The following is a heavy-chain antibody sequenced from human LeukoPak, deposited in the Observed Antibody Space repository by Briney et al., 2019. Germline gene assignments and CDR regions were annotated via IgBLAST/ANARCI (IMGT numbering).Heavy chain of an antibody. D-gene: IGHD6-19*01. Sequence: GGSLRLSCAASGFTFSSYSMNWVRQAPGKGLEWVSSISSSSSYIYYADSVKGRFTISRDNAKNSLYLQMNSLRAEDTAVYYCARAFVYSSGWLHLDAFDIWGQGTMVTVSS. J-gene: IGHJ3*02. CDR3: ARAFVYSSGWLHLDAFDI. CDR2: ISSSSSYI. V-gene: IGHV3-21*01. CDR1: GFTFSSYS.